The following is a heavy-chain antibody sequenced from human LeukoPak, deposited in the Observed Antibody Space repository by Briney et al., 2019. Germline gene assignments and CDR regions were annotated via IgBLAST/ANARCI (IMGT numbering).Heavy chain of an antibody. V-gene: IGHV4-59*01. J-gene: IGHJ3*02. CDR1: GGSISSYY. CDR3: ARDQDWRFGESLAFDI. CDR2: IYYSGST. D-gene: IGHD3-10*01. Sequence: SETLSLTCTVSGGSISSYYWSWIRQAPGKGLEWIGYIYYSGSTNYNPSLKSRVTISVDTSKNQFSLKLRSVTAADTAVYYCARDQDWRFGESLAFDIWGQGTMVTVSS.